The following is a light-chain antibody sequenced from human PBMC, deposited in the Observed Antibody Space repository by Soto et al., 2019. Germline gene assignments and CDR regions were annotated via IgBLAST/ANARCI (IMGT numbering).Light chain of an antibody. CDR3: SSYTTSSTLV. CDR1: SSDVGGYNY. J-gene: IGLJ1*01. V-gene: IGLV2-14*01. Sequence: QSALTQPASVSASPGQSVTISCAGTSSDVGGYNYVSWYQQRPGRAPKLMIYEVTYRPSGVSNRFSGSKSGNTASLTISRLQAEDEADYYCSSYTTSSTLVFGTGTKVTAL. CDR2: EVT.